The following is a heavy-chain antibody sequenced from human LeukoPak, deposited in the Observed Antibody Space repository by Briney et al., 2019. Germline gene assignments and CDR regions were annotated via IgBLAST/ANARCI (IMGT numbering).Heavy chain of an antibody. D-gene: IGHD2-21*02. CDR3: ARNTETAIPLPYYFDY. CDR2: INPSGGST. Sequence: ASVKVSCKASGYTFTSYYMHWVRQAPGQGLEWMGIINPSGGSTSYAQKFQGRVTMTRDTSTSTVYMELSSLRSEDTAVYYCARNTETAIPLPYYFDYWGQGTLVTVSS. V-gene: IGHV1-46*01. J-gene: IGHJ4*02. CDR1: GYTFTSYY.